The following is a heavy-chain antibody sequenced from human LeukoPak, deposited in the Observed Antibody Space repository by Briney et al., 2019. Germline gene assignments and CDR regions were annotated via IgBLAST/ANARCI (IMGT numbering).Heavy chain of an antibody. J-gene: IGHJ4*02. D-gene: IGHD1-26*01. V-gene: IGHV3-23*01. Sequence: GRSLRLSCAASGFTFSRFGMNWVRQAPGRGLEWVSAISGSGGSTYYADSVKGRFTISRDNSKNTLYLQMNSLRAEDTAVYYCAKDLAGSGSYSFDYWGQGTLVTVSS. CDR1: GFTFSRFG. CDR2: ISGSGGST. CDR3: AKDLAGSGSYSFDY.